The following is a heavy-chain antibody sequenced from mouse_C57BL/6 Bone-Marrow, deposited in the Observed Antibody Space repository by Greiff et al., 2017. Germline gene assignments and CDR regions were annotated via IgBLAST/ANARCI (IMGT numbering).Heavy chain of an antibody. V-gene: IGHV5-9*01. J-gene: IGHJ4*01. D-gene: IGHD2-5*01. CDR1: GFTFSSYT. CDR2: ISGGGGNT. Sequence: EVQLVESGGGLVKPGGSLKLSCAASGFTFSSYTMSWVRQTPEKRLEWVATISGGGGNTYYPDSVKGRFTISRDNAKNTLYLQMSSLRSEDTALYYCARDSNYYAMDYWGQGTSVTVSS. CDR3: ARDSNYYAMDY.